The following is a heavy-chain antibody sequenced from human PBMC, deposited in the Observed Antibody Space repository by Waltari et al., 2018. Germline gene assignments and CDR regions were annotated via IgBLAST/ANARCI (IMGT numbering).Heavy chain of an antibody. CDR1: GGTFSSYA. Sequence: QVQLVQSGAEVKKPGSSVKVSCKASGGTFSSYAISWVRQAPGQGLEWMGGIIPILGTTNYAQKFRGRVTSTTDESTSTAYMELSSLRSEDTAVYYCARRVAGFDYDFWRETMDVWGQGTTVTVSS. CDR2: IIPILGTT. J-gene: IGHJ6*02. V-gene: IGHV1-69*05. CDR3: ARRVAGFDYDFWRETMDV. D-gene: IGHD3-3*01.